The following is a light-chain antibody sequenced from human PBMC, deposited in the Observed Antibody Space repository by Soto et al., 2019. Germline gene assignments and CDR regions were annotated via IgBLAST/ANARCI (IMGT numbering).Light chain of an antibody. CDR2: DAT. CDR3: QQYNGYSTWT. V-gene: IGKV1-5*01. J-gene: IGKJ1*01. Sequence: DIQMTQSPSTLSASVGDRVTITCRASQSIDRWMAWYQQKPGKAPKVLIWDATTLHRGVPPRFSGSRSGTEFTLTISSLQPDDFATDYYQQYNGYSTWTFGQGTKVDVK. CDR1: QSIDRW.